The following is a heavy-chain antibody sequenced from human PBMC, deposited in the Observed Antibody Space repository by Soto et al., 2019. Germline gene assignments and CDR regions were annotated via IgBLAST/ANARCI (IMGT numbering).Heavy chain of an antibody. CDR3: NSGWNSDY. CDR2: IKRKTDGGTT. Sequence: VQLVESGGGVVQPGRSLRLSCAASGFTFSNAWMSWVRQAPGKGLEWVGRIKRKTDGGTTEYAAAVKGRFTISRDDSKNTLYLQMNSLKTEDTAVYYCNSGWNSDYWGQGTLVTVSS. V-gene: IGHV3-15*01. D-gene: IGHD1-7*01. CDR1: GFTFSNAW. J-gene: IGHJ4*02.